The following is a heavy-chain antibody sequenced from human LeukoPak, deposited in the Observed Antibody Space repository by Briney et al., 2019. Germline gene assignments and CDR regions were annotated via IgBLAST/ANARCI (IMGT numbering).Heavy chain of an antibody. V-gene: IGHV4-39*07. CDR3: ARDYTVSRYYYFYGMDV. J-gene: IGHJ6*02. CDR1: GGSIRSSYYY. Sequence: SETLSLTCTVSGGSIRSSYYYWGWIRQPPGKGLEWIGSIYDSGSTYYNPSLKSRVTISVDTSKDQFSLRLSSVTTADTAVYYCARDYTVSRYYYFYGMDVWGQGTTVTVSS. D-gene: IGHD3-16*01. CDR2: IYDSGST.